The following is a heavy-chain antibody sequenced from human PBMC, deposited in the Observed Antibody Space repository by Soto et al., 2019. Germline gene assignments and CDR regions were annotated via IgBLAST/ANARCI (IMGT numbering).Heavy chain of an antibody. CDR3: ARDRMPAVGPRSGWCSLGR. D-gene: IGHD6-19*01. V-gene: IGHV3-30-3*01. CDR2: ISYDGSNK. Sequence: QVQLVESGGGVVQPGRSLRLSCAASGFTFSSYAMHWVRQAPCKGLEWVAVISYDGSNKYYADSVKGRFTISRDNSKHPLYLQMNSLGAEDTAVYYCARDRMPAVGPRSGWCSLGRWGKETMVKVSS. J-gene: IGHJ3*01. CDR1: GFTFSSYA.